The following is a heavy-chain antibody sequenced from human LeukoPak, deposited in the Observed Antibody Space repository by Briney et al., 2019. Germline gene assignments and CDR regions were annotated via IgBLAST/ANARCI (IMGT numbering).Heavy chain of an antibody. CDR1: GGTFSSYA. CDR2: IIPIFGTA. CDR3: APHCSSSTSCYADP. V-gene: IGHV1-69*13. J-gene: IGHJ5*02. D-gene: IGHD2-2*01. Sequence: ASVKVSCKASGGTFSSYAISWVRQAPGQGLEWMGGIIPIFGTANYAQKFQGGVTITADESTSTAYMELSSLRSEDTAVYYCAPHCSSSTSCYADPWGQGTLVTVSS.